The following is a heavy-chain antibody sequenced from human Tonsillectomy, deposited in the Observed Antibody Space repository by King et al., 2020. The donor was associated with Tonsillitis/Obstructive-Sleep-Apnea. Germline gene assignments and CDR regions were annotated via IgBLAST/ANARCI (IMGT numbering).Heavy chain of an antibody. J-gene: IGHJ6*03. CDR3: ARGGGYYFMDG. CDR2: IHYSGST. D-gene: IGHD2-15*01. CDR1: GDSISSYY. Sequence: QLQESGPGLVKPSETLSLTCTVSGDSISSYYWSWIRHPPGKGLEWIGYIHYSGSTNYNPSLKSRVTISIDTSKNQLSLKLSSVTAADTAVYYCARGGGYYFMDGWGKGTTVTVSS. V-gene: IGHV4-59*08.